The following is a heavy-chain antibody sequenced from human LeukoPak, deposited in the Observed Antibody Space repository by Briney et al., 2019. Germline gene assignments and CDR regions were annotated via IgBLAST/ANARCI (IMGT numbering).Heavy chain of an antibody. Sequence: GGSLRLSCAASGFTFSSYAMSWVRQAPGKGLEWVSAISGSGGSTYYADSAKGRFTISRDNSKNTLYLQMNSLRAEDTAVYYCAISHFGVVNFDYWGQGTLVTVSS. CDR3: AISHFGVVNFDY. CDR2: ISGSGGST. CDR1: GFTFSSYA. D-gene: IGHD3-3*01. J-gene: IGHJ4*02. V-gene: IGHV3-23*01.